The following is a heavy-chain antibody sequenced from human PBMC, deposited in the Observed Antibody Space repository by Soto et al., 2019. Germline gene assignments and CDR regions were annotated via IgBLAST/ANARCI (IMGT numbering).Heavy chain of an antibody. Sequence: GESLKISCTGSGFSFTSYLIGWVRQMPGKGLEWMGIIYPGDSDTRYSPSFQGQVTISADKSISTAYLQWSSLKASDTAMYYCARLAGTGNYYYYGMDVWGQGTTVTVSS. V-gene: IGHV5-51*01. CDR1: GFSFTSYL. CDR3: ARLAGTGNYYYYGMDV. J-gene: IGHJ6*02. CDR2: IYPGDSDT. D-gene: IGHD6-19*01.